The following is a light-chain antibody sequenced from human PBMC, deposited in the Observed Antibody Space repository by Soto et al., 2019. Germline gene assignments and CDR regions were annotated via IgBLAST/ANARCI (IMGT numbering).Light chain of an antibody. CDR3: QQRSNWPPLYT. V-gene: IGKV3-11*01. Sequence: EIVLTQSPATLSLSPGERATLSCRASQSVSSYLAWYQQKPGLAPRLLIYDASNRATGIPARFSGSGSGTDFTLTISSLEPEDFAVYYCQQRSNWPPLYTFGQGTKLEIK. CDR1: QSVSSY. J-gene: IGKJ2*01. CDR2: DAS.